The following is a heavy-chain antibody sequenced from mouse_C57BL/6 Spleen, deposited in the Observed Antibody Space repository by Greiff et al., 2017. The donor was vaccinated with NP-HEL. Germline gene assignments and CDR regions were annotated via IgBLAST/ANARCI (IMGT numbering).Heavy chain of an antibody. Sequence: EVQWVESGPGMVKPSQSLSLTCTVTGYSITSGYDWHWIRHFPGNKLEWMGYISYSGSTNYNPSLKSRISITHDTSKNHFFLKLNSVTTEDTATYYCARYYYGSSPHWYFDVWGTGTTVTVSS. V-gene: IGHV3-1*01. D-gene: IGHD1-1*01. CDR2: ISYSGST. CDR3: ARYYYGSSPHWYFDV. CDR1: GYSITSGYD. J-gene: IGHJ1*03.